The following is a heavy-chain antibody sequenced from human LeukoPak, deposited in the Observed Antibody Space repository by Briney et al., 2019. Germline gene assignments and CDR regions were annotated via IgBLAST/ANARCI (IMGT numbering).Heavy chain of an antibody. CDR2: ISGSGGST. Sequence: GPLRLSCAASGFTFTSYAMSWVRQAPGKGLEWVSGISGSGGSTNYADSVKGRFTISRDESKNTLYLQMNSLRVEDTAAYYCTKDFYDSSGYYRHDHWGQGTLVTVSS. D-gene: IGHD3-22*01. CDR1: GFTFTSYA. V-gene: IGHV3-23*01. CDR3: TKDFYDSSGYYRHDH. J-gene: IGHJ4*02.